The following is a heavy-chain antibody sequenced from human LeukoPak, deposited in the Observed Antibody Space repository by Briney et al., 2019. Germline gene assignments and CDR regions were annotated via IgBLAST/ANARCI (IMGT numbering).Heavy chain of an antibody. CDR1: GFTFSSYA. D-gene: IGHD6-19*01. CDR3: AKAPGIAVAGTPGY. CDR2: ISGSGGST. V-gene: IGHV3-23*01. J-gene: IGHJ4*02. Sequence: TGGSLRLSCAASGFTFSSYAMRWVRQAPGKGLEWVSAISGSGGSTYYADPVKGRFTISRDNSKNTLYLQMNSLRAEDTAVYYCAKAPGIAVAGTPGYWGQGTLVTVSS.